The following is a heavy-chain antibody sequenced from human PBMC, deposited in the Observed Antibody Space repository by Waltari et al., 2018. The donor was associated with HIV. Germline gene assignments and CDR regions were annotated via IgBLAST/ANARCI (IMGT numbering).Heavy chain of an antibody. CDR2: IYSGGSK. J-gene: IGHJ6*02. CDR1: GFTVSSNY. CDR3: AKGGAYYYYAVDV. V-gene: IGHV3-53*01. D-gene: IGHD1-26*01. Sequence: EVQLVESGGGLIQPGGSLRLSCIVSGFTVSSNYMSWVRQAQGKGLECVSIIYSGGSKSYAESVKGRFTISRDNSKNTLYLQMNSLRVADTAVYYCAKGGAYYYYAVDVWGQGTTVTVSS.